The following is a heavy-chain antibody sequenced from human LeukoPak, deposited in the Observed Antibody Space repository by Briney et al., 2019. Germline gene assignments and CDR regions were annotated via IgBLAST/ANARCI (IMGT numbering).Heavy chain of an antibody. CDR2: IIPSLGLV. D-gene: IGHD3-16*01. V-gene: IGHV1-69*04. CDR1: GGTFSTYA. Sequence: SVKVSCKASGGTFSTYAINWVRQAPGQGLEWVGRIIPSLGLVNYAEKFKGRVTITADKSTSTAYMQLGSLRSEDTAVYYCAREGESDSVWEYFRSYFFDYWGQGTLVTVSS. J-gene: IGHJ4*02. CDR3: AREGESDSVWEYFRSYFFDY.